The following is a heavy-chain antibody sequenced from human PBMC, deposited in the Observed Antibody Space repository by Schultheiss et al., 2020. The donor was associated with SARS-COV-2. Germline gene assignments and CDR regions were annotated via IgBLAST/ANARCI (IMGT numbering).Heavy chain of an antibody. J-gene: IGHJ4*02. V-gene: IGHV4-34*01. D-gene: IGHD3-9*01. CDR3: ARGDILTGPFDY. CDR2: INHSGST. Sequence: SETLSLTCAVYGGSFSGYYWSWIRQPPGKGLEWIGEINHSGSTNYNPSLKSRVTISVDTSKNQFSLKLSSVTAADTAVYYCARGDILTGPFDYWGQGTLVNVSS. CDR1: GGSFSGYY.